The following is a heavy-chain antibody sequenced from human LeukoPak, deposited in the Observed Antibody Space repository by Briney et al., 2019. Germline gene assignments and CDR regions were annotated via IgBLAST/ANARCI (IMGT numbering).Heavy chain of an antibody. CDR2: ISGSGGST. Sequence: GGSLRLSCAASGFTFSSYAMSWVRQAPGKGLEWVSAISGSGGSTYYADSEKGRFTISRDNSKNTLYLQMNSLRAEDTAVYYCAKDQAVVPAAKYLVRRWFDPWGQGTLVTVSS. CDR1: GFTFSSYA. D-gene: IGHD2-2*01. J-gene: IGHJ5*02. V-gene: IGHV3-23*01. CDR3: AKDQAVVPAAKYLVRRWFDP.